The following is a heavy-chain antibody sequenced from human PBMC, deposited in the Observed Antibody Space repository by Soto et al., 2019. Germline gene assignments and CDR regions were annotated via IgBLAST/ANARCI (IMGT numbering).Heavy chain of an antibody. V-gene: IGHV3-15*01. CDR1: GFTFPNGW. CDR3: PTDSAQTFCDGGPCYSVQTKTPDS. Sequence: EVQLVESGGGLVKPGGSLRLSCAASGFTFPNGWMSWVRQAPGKGLEWVGRIKSNIAGGTTDYSAPVKGRFTISRDDARPTLHLTMNSLQTEDTAVYYGPTDSAQTFCDGGPCYSVQTKTPDSWAQGPLVTASS. J-gene: IGHJ4*02. CDR2: IKSNIAGGTT. D-gene: IGHD2-15*01.